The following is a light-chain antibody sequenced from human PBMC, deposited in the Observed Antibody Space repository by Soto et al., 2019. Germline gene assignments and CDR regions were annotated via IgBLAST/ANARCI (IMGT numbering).Light chain of an antibody. CDR1: TSNIGSNY. V-gene: IGLV1-47*02. Sequence: QSVLTQPPSASGTPGQRVTISCSGSTSNIGSNYVYWYQHLQGTAPKLLIYTDNQRPSGVPDRFSGNKSGTSASLAISGLRSEEEAGYFCAAWDDNLSGYWIFGGGTKLTVL. J-gene: IGLJ2*01. CDR2: TDN. CDR3: AAWDDNLSGYWI.